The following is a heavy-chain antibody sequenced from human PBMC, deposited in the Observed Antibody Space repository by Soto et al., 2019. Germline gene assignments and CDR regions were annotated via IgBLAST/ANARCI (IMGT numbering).Heavy chain of an antibody. CDR3: TGEVASGY. J-gene: IGHJ4*02. CDR1: GFTVSTYG. Sequence: QVQLVESGGGVVQPGRSLRLSCAVSGFTVSTYGMHGVRQAPGKGLEWVAVISRDGGTKYYADSVKGRFTISRDNSRNTLFLEMNSRRSDDMAVYYCTGEVASGYWGQGTLVTVSS. V-gene: IGHV3-30*03. CDR2: ISRDGGTK. D-gene: IGHD3-10*01.